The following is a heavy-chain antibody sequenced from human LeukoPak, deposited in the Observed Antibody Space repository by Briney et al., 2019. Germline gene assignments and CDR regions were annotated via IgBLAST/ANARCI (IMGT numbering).Heavy chain of an antibody. D-gene: IGHD1-26*01. CDR1: GGSISSYY. J-gene: IGHJ3*02. V-gene: IGHV4-59*08. CDR3: ARHDPIVGTPDAFDI. Sequence: PSETLSLTCTVSGGSISSYYWSWIRQPPGKGLEWIAYIYYSGSTDYNPSPKSRVTISLDTSKNQFSLKLSSVTAADTAVYHCARHDPIVGTPDAFDIWGQGTMVTVSS. CDR2: IYYSGST.